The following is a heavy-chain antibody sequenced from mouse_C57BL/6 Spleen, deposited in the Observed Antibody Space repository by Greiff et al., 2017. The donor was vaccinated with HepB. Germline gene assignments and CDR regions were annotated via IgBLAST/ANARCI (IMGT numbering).Heavy chain of an antibody. V-gene: IGHV5-15*01. D-gene: IGHD1-1*01. CDR1: GFTFSDYG. Sequence: DVKLVESGGGLVQPGGSLKLSCAASGFTFSDYGMAWVRQAPRKGPEWVAFISNLAYSIYYADTVTGRFTISRENAKNTLYLDMSRLRSEDTAMYYCARKGDYYGSSYWYFDVWGTGTTVTVSS. CDR2: ISNLAYSI. J-gene: IGHJ1*03. CDR3: ARKGDYYGSSYWYFDV.